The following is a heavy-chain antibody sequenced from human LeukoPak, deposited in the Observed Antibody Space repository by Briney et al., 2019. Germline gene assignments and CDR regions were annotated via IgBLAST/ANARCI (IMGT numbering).Heavy chain of an antibody. Sequence: SETLSLTCTVSGGSISSYYWSWIRQPPGKGLEWIGYIYYSGSTYYNPSLKSRVTISVDTSKNQFSLKLSSVTAADTAVYYCARERGPLLGGFFDYWGQGTLVTVSS. V-gene: IGHV4-59*12. CDR3: ARERGPLLGGFFDY. CDR1: GGSISSYY. D-gene: IGHD2-15*01. CDR2: IYYSGST. J-gene: IGHJ4*02.